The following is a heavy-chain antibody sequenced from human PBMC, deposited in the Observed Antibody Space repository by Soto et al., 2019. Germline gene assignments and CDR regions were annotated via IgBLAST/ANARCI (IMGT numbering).Heavy chain of an antibody. CDR1: GFSFSTSS. D-gene: IGHD5-18*01. CDR2: ISPSASDA. CDR3: AKGGYTFAYE. J-gene: IGHJ4*02. V-gene: IGHV3-23*01. Sequence: GGSLRLSCAASGFSFSTSSMAWVRQPPGKGLEWVSAISPSASDALYAASVQGRFTTSRDHSQNTLFLQMTSLRADDTAVYYCAKGGYTFAYEWGQGALVTVSS.